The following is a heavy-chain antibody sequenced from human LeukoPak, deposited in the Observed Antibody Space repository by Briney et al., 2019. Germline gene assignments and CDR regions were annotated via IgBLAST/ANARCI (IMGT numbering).Heavy chain of an antibody. CDR3: ARSFFQWNYGSCLDS. V-gene: IGHV3-30*02. J-gene: IGHJ1*01. CDR2: IRYDGSNK. CDR1: GFTFSSYG. D-gene: IGHD1-7*01. Sequence: GGSLRLSCAASGFTFSSYGMHWVRQAPGKGLEWVAFIRYDGSNKYYADSVKGRFTISRENSKNTVYLQMNSLRPEDTAVYSCARSFFQWNYGSCLDSRGQGTLVTVSS.